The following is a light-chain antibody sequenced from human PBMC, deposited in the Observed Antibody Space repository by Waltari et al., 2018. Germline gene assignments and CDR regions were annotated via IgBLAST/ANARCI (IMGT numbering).Light chain of an antibody. CDR1: TSYVGAYHY. CDR2: DVS. CDR3: CSYAGSYTYV. V-gene: IGLV2-11*01. J-gene: IGLJ1*01. Sequence: QSALTQPRSVSGSPGQSVTTPCTGTTSYVGAYHYLSWFQQHPGKAPKLIIYDVSERPSGVPDRFSGSKSDNTASLTISGLQAEDEADYYCCSYAGSYTYVFGSGTKVTVL.